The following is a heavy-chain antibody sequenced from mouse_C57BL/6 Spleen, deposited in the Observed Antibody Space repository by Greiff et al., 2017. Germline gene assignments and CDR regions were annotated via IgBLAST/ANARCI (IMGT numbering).Heavy chain of an antibody. J-gene: IGHJ4*01. Sequence: EVKLQESEGGLVQPGSSMKLSCTASGFTFSDYYMAWVRQVPEKGLEWVANINSAGSSTYYLDSLKSRFIISRDTAKNILYLQMSSLKSEDTATYYCARKAYSAMDYWGQGTSGTVSS. CDR2: INSAGSST. CDR1: GFTFSDYY. CDR3: ARKAYSAMDY. V-gene: IGHV5-16*01.